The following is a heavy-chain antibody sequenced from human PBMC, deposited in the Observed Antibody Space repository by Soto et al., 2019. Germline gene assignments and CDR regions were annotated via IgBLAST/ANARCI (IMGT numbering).Heavy chain of an antibody. J-gene: IGHJ6*02. V-gene: IGHV3-15*01. Sequence: GGSLRLSCEASGFIFNNAWMSWVRQSPGKGLEWVGHIKSKGDGGTTDYAAPVKGRFIISRDDSKKTLYLQMDSLKTEDTAVYYCTTACGTTCYWSYYGMDVWGQGTTVTVSS. CDR2: IKSKGDGGTT. CDR1: GFIFNNAW. D-gene: IGHD2-2*01. CDR3: TTACGTTCYWSYYGMDV.